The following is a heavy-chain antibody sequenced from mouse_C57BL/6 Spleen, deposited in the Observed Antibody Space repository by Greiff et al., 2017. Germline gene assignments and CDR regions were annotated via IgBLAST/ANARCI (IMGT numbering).Heavy chain of an antibody. CDR1: GYTFTSYT. Sequence: QVHVKQSGAELARPGASVKMSCKASGYTFTSYTMHWVKQRPGQGLEWIGYINPSSGYTKYNQKFKDKATLTADKSSSTAYMQLSSLTSEDSAVYYCARERGSSPMDYWGQGTSVTVSS. V-gene: IGHV1-4*01. CDR3: ARERGSSPMDY. CDR2: INPSSGYT. J-gene: IGHJ4*01. D-gene: IGHD1-1*01.